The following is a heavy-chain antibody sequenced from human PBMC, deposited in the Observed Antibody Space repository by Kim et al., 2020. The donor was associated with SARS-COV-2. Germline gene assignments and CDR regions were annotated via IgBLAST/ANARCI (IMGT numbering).Heavy chain of an antibody. J-gene: IGHJ4*02. V-gene: IGHV4-31*03. CDR2: IYYSGST. D-gene: IGHD3-3*01. Sequence: SETLSLTCTVSGGSISSGGYYWSWIRQHPGKGLEWIGYIYYSGSTYYNPSLKSRVTISVDTSKNRFSLKLSSVTAADTAVYYCARAGAGRITIFGVVIESFDYWGQGTLVTVSS. CDR3: ARAGAGRITIFGVVIESFDY. CDR1: GGSISSGGYY.